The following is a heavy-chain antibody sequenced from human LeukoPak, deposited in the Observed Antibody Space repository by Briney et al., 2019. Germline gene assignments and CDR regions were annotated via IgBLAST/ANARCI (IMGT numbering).Heavy chain of an antibody. V-gene: IGHV3-23*01. D-gene: IGHD3-3*01. CDR1: GFTFSSYA. CDR2: ISGSGGST. J-gene: IGHJ4*02. CDR3: AKDSLDYDFWSGSTNYFDY. Sequence: PGGSLRLSCAASGFTFSSYAMSWVRQAPGKGLEWVSAISGSGGSTYYADSVKGRFTISRDNSKNTLYLQMNSLRAEDTAVYYCAKDSLDYDFWSGSTNYFDYWGQGTLVTVSS.